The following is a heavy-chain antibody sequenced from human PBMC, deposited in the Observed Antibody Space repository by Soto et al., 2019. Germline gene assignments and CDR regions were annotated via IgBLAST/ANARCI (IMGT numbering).Heavy chain of an antibody. CDR3: AKDLLTYSSSLSPPWFDP. J-gene: IGHJ5*02. CDR2: ISYHGSNK. V-gene: IGHV3-30*18. CDR1: GFTFSSYG. Sequence: PGGSLRLSCVASGFTFSSYGMHWVRQAPGKGLEWVAVISYHGSNKYYADTVKGRFTISRDNSKNTLYLQMNSLRDEDTAVYYCAKDLLTYSSSLSPPWFDPWGQGTLVTISS. D-gene: IGHD6-13*01.